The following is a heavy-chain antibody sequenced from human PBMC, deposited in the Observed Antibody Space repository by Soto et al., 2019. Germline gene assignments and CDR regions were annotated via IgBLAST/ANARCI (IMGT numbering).Heavy chain of an antibody. J-gene: IGHJ4*02. CDR2: VYYSGST. CDR3: ASGLYGYSSSWHFFDY. Sequence: LSLTCTVSGSSVSSNIYYWSWIRQPPGKGLEWIGYVYYSGSTNYNPSLKSRVTISVDTSKNQFSLKLSSVTAADTAVYYCASGLYGYSSSWHFFDYWCQGTLVTVSS. V-gene: IGHV4-61*01. D-gene: IGHD6-13*01. CDR1: GSSVSSNIYY.